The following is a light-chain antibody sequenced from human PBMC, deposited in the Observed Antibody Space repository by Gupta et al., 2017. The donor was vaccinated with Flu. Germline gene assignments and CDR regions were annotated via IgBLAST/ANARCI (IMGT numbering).Light chain of an antibody. CDR3: QQYGSSPRFT. V-gene: IGKV3-20*01. J-gene: IGKJ3*01. CDR2: CAS. Sequence: ISYLSWYQQKPGQAPRLLIYCASSRATGIPDRFSGSGSGTDFTLTISRLEPEDFAVYYCQQYGSSPRFTFGPGTKVDIK. CDR1: ISY.